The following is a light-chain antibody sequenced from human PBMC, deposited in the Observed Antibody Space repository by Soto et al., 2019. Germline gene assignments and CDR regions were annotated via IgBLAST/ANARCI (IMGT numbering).Light chain of an antibody. CDR3: QQNYSHPRT. Sequence: DIQLTQSPSSLSASVGDRVTITCRASQSISNSLIWYQQKPGKAPKFLIYATSFLQSGVPSRFSGSGSGTDFALTSSSLQPEDFATYYCQQNYSHPRTFGQGTRLEFK. CDR1: QSISNS. CDR2: ATS. J-gene: IGKJ5*01. V-gene: IGKV1-39*01.